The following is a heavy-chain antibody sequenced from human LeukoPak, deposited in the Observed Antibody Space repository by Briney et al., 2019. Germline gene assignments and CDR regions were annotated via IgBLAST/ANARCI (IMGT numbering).Heavy chain of an antibody. CDR2: ISAGNGNT. J-gene: IGHJ3*02. D-gene: IGHD6-6*01. CDR1: GYTFTNYA. Sequence: GASVKYSCKASGYTFTNYAMHWVRQAPGQRLEWMGWISAGNGNTKYSQKFQGRVTITTDESTSTAYMELSSLRSEDTAVYYCARDRSFSSPDAFDIWGQGTMVTVSS. CDR3: ARDRSFSSPDAFDI. V-gene: IGHV1-3*01.